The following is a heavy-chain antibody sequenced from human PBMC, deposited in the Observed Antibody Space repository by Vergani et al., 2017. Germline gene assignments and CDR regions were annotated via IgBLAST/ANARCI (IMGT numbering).Heavy chain of an antibody. V-gene: IGHV5-51*01. J-gene: IGHJ6*03. CDR1: RYSFTSYW. CDR3: ARQKSSFGYCSSTSCRGYYYYYMDV. D-gene: IGHD2-2*03. Sequence: EVQLVQSGAEVKKPGESLKISCKGSRYSFTSYWIGWVRQMPGKGLEWMGIIYPGDSDTRYSPSFQGQVTISADKSISTAYLQWSSLKASDTAMYYCARQKSSFGYCSSTSCRGYYYYYMDVWGKGTTVTVSS. CDR2: IYPGDSDT.